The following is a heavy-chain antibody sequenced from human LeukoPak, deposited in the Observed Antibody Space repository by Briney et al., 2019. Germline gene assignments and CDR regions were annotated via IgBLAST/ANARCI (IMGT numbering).Heavy chain of an antibody. CDR3: ARKWSSSWPSFDY. V-gene: IGHV3-7*05. J-gene: IGHJ4*02. Sequence: GGSLRLSCAASGFTFSSYWMSWVRQAPGKGLEWVAKITQDGSDKYYVGSVKGRFTVSRDNAQNSLYLQMNSLRAEDTAIYYCARKWSSSWPSFDYWGQGTLVTVSS. CDR1: GFTFSSYW. D-gene: IGHD6-13*01. CDR2: ITQDGSDK.